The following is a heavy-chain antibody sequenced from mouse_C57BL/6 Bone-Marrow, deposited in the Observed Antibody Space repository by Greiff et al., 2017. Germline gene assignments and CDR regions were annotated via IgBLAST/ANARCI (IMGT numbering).Heavy chain of an antibody. D-gene: IGHD1-1*01. CDR1: GFTFSSYG. CDR2: ISSGGSYP. J-gene: IGHJ2*01. Sequence: EVMLVESGGDLVKPGGSLKLSCAASGFTFSSYGMSWVRQTPDKRLEWVATISSGGSYPYYPDSVKGRLTISRDNAKNTLYLQMSSLKSEDTAMYYCARHRLRSPFAYWGQGTTLTVSS. V-gene: IGHV5-6*01. CDR3: ARHRLRSPFAY.